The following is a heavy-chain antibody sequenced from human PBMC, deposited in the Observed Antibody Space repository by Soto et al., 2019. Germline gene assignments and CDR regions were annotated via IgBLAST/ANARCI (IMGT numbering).Heavy chain of an antibody. J-gene: IGHJ5*02. CDR2: INHSGST. D-gene: IGHD3-3*01. Sequence: PSETLSLTCAVYGGSFSGYYWSWIRQPPGKGLEWIGEINHSGSTNYNPSLKSRVTISVDTSKNQFSLKLSSVTAADTAVYYCARSKVVIIRRRYNWFDPWGQGTLVTVSS. CDR1: GGSFSGYY. CDR3: ARSKVVIIRRRYNWFDP. V-gene: IGHV4-34*01.